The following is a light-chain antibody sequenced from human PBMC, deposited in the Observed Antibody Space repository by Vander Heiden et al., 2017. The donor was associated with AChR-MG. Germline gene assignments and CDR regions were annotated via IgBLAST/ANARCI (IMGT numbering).Light chain of an antibody. V-gene: IGKV4-1*01. J-gene: IGKJ1*01. Sequence: DIVITQSPDSLAVSLGERATISCKSSQSVLFSSNNKNYLDWYQQKPGQPPKLLIYWASTREYGVPDRFSGSGSGKDFTLTSSSLQDEDVAVYYWQQYYSSTTFGQGTKVEIK. CDR3: QQYYSSTT. CDR1: QSVLFSSNNKNY. CDR2: WAS.